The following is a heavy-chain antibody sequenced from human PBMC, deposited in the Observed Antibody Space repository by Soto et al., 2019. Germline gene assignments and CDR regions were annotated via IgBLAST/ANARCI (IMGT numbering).Heavy chain of an antibody. Sequence: EVQLVESGGGLVQPGRSLRLSCAASGFIFENSGMHWVRQAPGKGLEWVSGISWNRGNIGYADSVMGRFSISRDNAKKSLYLQMNSLRPDDTAFYFCVKAGVRDLIVEVPVYFDIWGLGTLVTVSS. CDR2: ISWNRGNI. J-gene: IGHJ4*02. CDR3: VKAGVRDLIVEVPVYFDI. CDR1: GFIFENSG. V-gene: IGHV3-9*01. D-gene: IGHD2-21*01.